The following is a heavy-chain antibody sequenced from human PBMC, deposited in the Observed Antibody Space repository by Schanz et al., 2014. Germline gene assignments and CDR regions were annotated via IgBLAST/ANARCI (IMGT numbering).Heavy chain of an antibody. Sequence: QVQLVQSGAEVKKPGSSVKVSCKASGYTFVSYSMHWVRQAPGQGLEWMGWINPNSGDTNYAQKFQGWVTMTRDTSISTAYMEVSRLKSDDTAVYYCARDDRAYYYGMDVWGQGTTVTVSS. CDR1: GYTFVSYS. CDR2: INPNSGDT. V-gene: IGHV1-2*04. CDR3: ARDDRAYYYGMDV. D-gene: IGHD3-22*01. J-gene: IGHJ6*02.